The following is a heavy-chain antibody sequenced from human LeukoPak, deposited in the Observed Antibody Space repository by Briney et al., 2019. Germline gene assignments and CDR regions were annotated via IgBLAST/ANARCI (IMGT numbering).Heavy chain of an antibody. J-gene: IGHJ4*02. V-gene: IGHV4-39*07. Sequence: SETLSLTCSVSGGSTNNSTYYWAWIRQSPGKGLEWIGSIYYSGSTYYNPSLKSRVTISIDTSRNQFSLRLDSVTAADTAVYYCARETTVTEGYFDYWGQGTLVTVSS. CDR1: GGSTNNSTYY. D-gene: IGHD4-11*01. CDR3: ARETTVTEGYFDY. CDR2: IYYSGST.